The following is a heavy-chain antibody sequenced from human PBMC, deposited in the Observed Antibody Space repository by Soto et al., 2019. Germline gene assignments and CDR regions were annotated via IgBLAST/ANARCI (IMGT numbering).Heavy chain of an antibody. CDR2: IIPIFGTA. D-gene: IGHD2-2*01. V-gene: IGHV1-69*12. J-gene: IGHJ6*02. CDR3: ATQALPNYYYHGMDV. Sequence: QVQLVQSGAEVKKPGSSVKVSCKASGGTFSSYAISWVRQAPGQGLEGMGGIIPIFGTADYAQKFQGRVTTTADESTTTAYMELSSLRSEDTAVYYFATQALPNYYYHGMDVWGQGTTVTVSS. CDR1: GGTFSSYA.